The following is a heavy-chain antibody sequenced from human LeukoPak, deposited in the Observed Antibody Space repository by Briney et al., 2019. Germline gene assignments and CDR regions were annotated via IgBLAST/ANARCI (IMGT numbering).Heavy chain of an antibody. D-gene: IGHD1-14*01. CDR1: NGSISSGSFY. CDR2: IYSTGRT. Sequence: SETLSLTCSVSNGSISSGSFYWSWIRQPAGKGLEWIGRIYSTGRTTYNPSLKSRVTMSVDTSKNQFSLKLSSVTATDTAVYYCAKPRDFYYYMDVWGKGTTVIVSS. CDR3: AKPRDFYYYMDV. J-gene: IGHJ6*03. V-gene: IGHV4-61*02.